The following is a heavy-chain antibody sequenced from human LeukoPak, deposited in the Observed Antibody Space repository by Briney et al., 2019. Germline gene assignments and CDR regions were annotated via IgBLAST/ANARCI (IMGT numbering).Heavy chain of an antibody. CDR2: VWYDESNK. D-gene: IGHD3-22*01. V-gene: IGHV3-33*01. CDR3: AREDSSGAFDI. J-gene: IGHJ3*02. Sequence: PGRSLRLSCAASGFTLRNYDMHWVRQAPGKGLEWVAVVWYDESNKYYVDSVKGRFTISRNNSKNTLYLQMNSLRVEDTALYYCAREDSSGAFDIWGQGTMVTVSS. CDR1: GFTLRNYD.